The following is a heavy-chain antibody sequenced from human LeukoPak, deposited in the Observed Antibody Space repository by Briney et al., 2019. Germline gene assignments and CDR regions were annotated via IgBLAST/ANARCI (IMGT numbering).Heavy chain of an antibody. CDR3: ARGGGTVPRYWYFDL. D-gene: IGHD4-17*01. V-gene: IGHV3-13*05. CDR1: GFTFSSYD. CDR2: IGTAGDP. Sequence: SGGSLRLSCAASGFTFSSYDMHWARQATGKGLEWVSAIGTAGDPYYPGSVKGRFTISRENAKNSLYLQMNSLRAGDTAVYYCARGGGTVPRYWYFDLWGRGTLVTVSS. J-gene: IGHJ2*01.